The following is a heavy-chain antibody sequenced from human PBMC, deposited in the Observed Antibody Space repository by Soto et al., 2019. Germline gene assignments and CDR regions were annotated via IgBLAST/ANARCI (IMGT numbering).Heavy chain of an antibody. J-gene: IGHJ4*02. CDR3: ARDYPHSEEIVVDVAAPEYDY. Sequence: QVQLVQSGAEVRTPGASVKVSCKASGFTFTKYGVAWVRQAPGQGLEYMGWVSAYNRNTNYAQKLQGRVTMTTDTSTSTAYMDLRSLRSDDTAVYYCARDYPHSEEIVVDVAAPEYDYWGQGTLVTVSS. CDR1: GFTFTKYG. D-gene: IGHD2-15*01. CDR2: VSAYNRNT. V-gene: IGHV1-18*01.